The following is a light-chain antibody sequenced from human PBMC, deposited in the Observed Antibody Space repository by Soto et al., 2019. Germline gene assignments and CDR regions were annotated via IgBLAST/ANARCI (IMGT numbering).Light chain of an antibody. J-gene: IGLJ3*02. Sequence: QSVLTQPASVSGSPGQSITISCTGTNSDIGGYNSVSWYQQHLGKAPKLMIYDVTNRPSGVSNRFSGSKSGNTASLTISGLQAEDEADYYCSSYTSTSTLVFGGGTKLTVL. CDR2: DVT. CDR1: NSDIGGYNS. CDR3: SSYTSTSTLV. V-gene: IGLV2-14*03.